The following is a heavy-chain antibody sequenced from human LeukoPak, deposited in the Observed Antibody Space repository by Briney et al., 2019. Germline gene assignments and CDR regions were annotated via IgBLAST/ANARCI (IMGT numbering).Heavy chain of an antibody. V-gene: IGHV6-1*01. CDR3: AKWRGVPVAPYFDY. D-gene: IGHD2-2*01. J-gene: IGHJ4*02. Sequence: SQTLSLTCAISGDSVSSNSAAWNWIRQSPSRGLEWLGRTYYRSKWYNNYAVSVKSRITINPDTSKNQFSLQLNSVTPEDTAVYYCAKWRGVPVAPYFDYWGQGTLVTVSS. CDR1: GDSVSSNSAA. CDR2: TYYRSKWYN.